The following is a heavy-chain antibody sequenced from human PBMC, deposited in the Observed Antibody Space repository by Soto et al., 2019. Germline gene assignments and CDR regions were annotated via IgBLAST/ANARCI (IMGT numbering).Heavy chain of an antibody. Sequence: QVQLVESGGGVVQPGRSLRLSCAASGFTFSSYAMHWVRQAQGKGLEWVAVISYDGSNKYYADSVKGRFTISRDNSKNTLYLQMNSLRAEETAEYYCARLKYSKGDMITFGGVIFYDAFDIWGQGKMVTVSS. CDR3: ARLKYSKGDMITFGGVIFYDAFDI. V-gene: IGHV3-30-3*01. CDR1: GFTFSSYA. D-gene: IGHD3-16*02. J-gene: IGHJ3*02. CDR2: ISYDGSNK.